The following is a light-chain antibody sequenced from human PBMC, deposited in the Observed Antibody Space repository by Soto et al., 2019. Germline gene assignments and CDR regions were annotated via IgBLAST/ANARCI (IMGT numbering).Light chain of an antibody. Sequence: DIELTQSPSFLSASVGDRVTLTCRASQGISSYLAWYQQKPRTAPVVLFVGASTLQSGVPSRFSGSGSGTEFTLTISILQPEDFAVYYCQQYNRWPLTFGGGTKVDIK. V-gene: IGKV1-9*01. CDR3: QQYNRWPLT. CDR1: QGISSY. J-gene: IGKJ4*01. CDR2: GAS.